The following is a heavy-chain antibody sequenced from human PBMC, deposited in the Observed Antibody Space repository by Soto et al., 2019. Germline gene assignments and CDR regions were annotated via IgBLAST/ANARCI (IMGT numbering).Heavy chain of an antibody. CDR3: ARLKGAFFIPTYKWFDP. CDR2: IYYIGTT. V-gene: IGHV4-39*01. CDR1: GDSISSSSYY. Sequence: SETLSLTCTVCGDSISSSSYYWGWIRQPPGKGLEWIGDIYYIGTTHYNPSLKSRVNISIDTYKNQFSLHLHSVTAADTAVYYCARLKGAFFIPTYKWFDPWGQGTPVPVFS. J-gene: IGHJ5*02. D-gene: IGHD3-16*02.